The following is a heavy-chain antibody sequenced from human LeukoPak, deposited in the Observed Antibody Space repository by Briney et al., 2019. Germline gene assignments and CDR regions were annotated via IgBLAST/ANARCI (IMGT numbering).Heavy chain of an antibody. Sequence: PSETLFLTCAVYGGSFSGYYWSWIRQPPGKGLDWIGEINHSGSTNYNPSLKSRVTISVDTSKNQFSLKLSSVTAADTAVYYCARGERDPGELSIYYFDYWGQGTLVTVSS. J-gene: IGHJ4*02. CDR1: GGSFSGYY. D-gene: IGHD3-16*02. V-gene: IGHV4-34*01. CDR3: ARGERDPGELSIYYFDY. CDR2: INHSGST.